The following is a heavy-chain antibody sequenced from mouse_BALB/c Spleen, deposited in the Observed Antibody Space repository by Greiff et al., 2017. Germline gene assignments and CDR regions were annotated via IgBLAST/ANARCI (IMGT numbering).Heavy chain of an antibody. V-gene: IGHV3-2*02. CDR3: ARGDRRFAY. CDR2: ISYSGST. D-gene: IGHD3-3*01. Sequence: EVKLVESGPGLVKPSQSLSLTCTVTGYSITSDYAWNWIRQFPGNKLEWMGYISYSGSTSYNPSLKSRISITRDTSKNQFFLQLNSVTTEDTATYYCARGDRRFAYWGQGTLVTVSA. CDR1: GYSITSDYA. J-gene: IGHJ3*01.